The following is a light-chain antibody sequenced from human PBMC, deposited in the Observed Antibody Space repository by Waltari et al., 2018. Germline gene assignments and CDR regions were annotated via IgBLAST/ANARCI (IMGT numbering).Light chain of an antibody. CDR1: SSDVGTYNF. CDR3: SSYTSSTTVV. Sequence: QSALTQPASVSGSPGQSITISCTGTSSDVGTYNFVPWYQQHPGKAPKLMIYDVSTRPSGVSNRFSASKSGNTASLTISGLQTEDEADYYCSSYTSSTTVVFGGGTKLTVL. V-gene: IGLV2-14*03. J-gene: IGLJ2*01. CDR2: DVS.